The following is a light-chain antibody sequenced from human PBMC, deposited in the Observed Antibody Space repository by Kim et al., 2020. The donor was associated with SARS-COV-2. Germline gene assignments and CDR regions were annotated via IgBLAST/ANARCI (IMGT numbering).Light chain of an antibody. J-gene: IGKJ1*01. CDR2: AAS. V-gene: IGKV1-27*01. Sequence: EILMTQSPATLSVSPGERATITCRASQSISNNLAWYQQKPGKVPKLLIYAASTMASGIPSRFSGSGSGTDFTLTISSLQPEDFATYYCQQYNSWPCTFGQGTKVYIK. CDR3: QQYNSWPCT. CDR1: QSISNN.